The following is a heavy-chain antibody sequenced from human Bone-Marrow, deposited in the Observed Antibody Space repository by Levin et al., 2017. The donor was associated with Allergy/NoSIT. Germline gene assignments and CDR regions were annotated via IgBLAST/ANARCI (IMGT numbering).Heavy chain of an antibody. CDR2: INHSGST. CDR1: GGSFSGYY. D-gene: IGHD2-2*01. J-gene: IGHJ2*01. CDR3: ARGQYQLPNRYFDL. V-gene: IGHV4-34*01. Sequence: SETLSLTCAVYGGSFSGYYWSWIRQPPGKGLEWIGEINHSGSTDYNPSLKSRVTMSVDTSKNQFSLKLSSVTAADTAVYYCARGQYQLPNRYFDLWGRGTLVTVSS.